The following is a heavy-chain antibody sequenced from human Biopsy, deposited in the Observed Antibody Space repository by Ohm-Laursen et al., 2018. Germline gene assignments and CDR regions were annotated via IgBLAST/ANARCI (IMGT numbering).Heavy chain of an antibody. J-gene: IGHJ4*02. V-gene: IGHV3-23*01. Sequence: SLRLSCSASGFTFRKYAMSWVRQAPGKGLELVSTIGNTGATFYADSVKGRFIISRDTSKNTLYLEMNSLRVEDTAVYYCARDGEAKYCKHGVCPSDFWGQGTLVTVSS. CDR1: GFTFRKYA. CDR3: ARDGEAKYCKHGVCPSDF. D-gene: IGHD2-8*01. CDR2: IGNTGAT.